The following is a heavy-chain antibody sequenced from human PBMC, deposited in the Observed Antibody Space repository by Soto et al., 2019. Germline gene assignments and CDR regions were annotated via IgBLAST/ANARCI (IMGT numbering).Heavy chain of an antibody. J-gene: IGHJ3*02. Sequence: GCLRLSCAASGFTFSSYWMSWVRQAPGKGLEWVANIKQDGSEKYYVDAVKDRFTNSRDNAKNTLYLQMNSLRAEDTAVYYCARGPIVDTPTQPHAFDIWGQGTMVTVSS. CDR2: IKQDGSEK. CDR1: GFTFSSYW. D-gene: IGHD5-18*01. CDR3: ARGPIVDTPTQPHAFDI. V-gene: IGHV3-7*03.